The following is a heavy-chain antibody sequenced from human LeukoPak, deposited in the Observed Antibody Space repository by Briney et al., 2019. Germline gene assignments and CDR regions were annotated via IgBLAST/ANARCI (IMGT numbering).Heavy chain of an antibody. CDR3: ARDSHEGVEMATIHLGWYFDL. D-gene: IGHD5-24*01. V-gene: IGHV1-69*05. Sequence: SVKVSCKASVGTFISYAISWVRQAPGQGLEWMGGIIPIFGTANSPQTFQGRVTITTDESTSTDYMELSSLISEDTAVYYCARDSHEGVEMATIHLGWYFDLWGRGTLVTVSS. CDR1: VGTFISYA. J-gene: IGHJ2*01. CDR2: IIPIFGTA.